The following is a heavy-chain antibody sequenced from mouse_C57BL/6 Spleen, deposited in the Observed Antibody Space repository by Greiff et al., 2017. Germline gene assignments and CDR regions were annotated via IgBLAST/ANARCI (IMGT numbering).Heavy chain of an antibody. CDR2: INPSTGGT. CDR1: GYSFTGYY. J-gene: IGHJ3*01. CDR3: GRGDGYYLFAY. Sequence: EVKLMESGPELVKPGASVKISCKASGYSFTGYYMNWVKQSPEKSLEWIGEINPSTGGTTYNQKFKAKATLTVDKSSSTAYMQVKSLTSEDSAVYCCGRGDGYYLFAYWGQGTLVTVSA. V-gene: IGHV1-42*01. D-gene: IGHD2-3*01.